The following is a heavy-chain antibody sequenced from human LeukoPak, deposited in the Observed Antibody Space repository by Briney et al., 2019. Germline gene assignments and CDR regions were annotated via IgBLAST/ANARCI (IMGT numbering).Heavy chain of an antibody. D-gene: IGHD3-16*01. J-gene: IGHJ6*03. CDR2: ISYDGSNK. Sequence: GGSLRLSCAASGFTFSSYGMHWVRQAPGKGLEWVAVISYDGSNKYYADSVKGRFTISRDNSKNTLYLQMNSLRAEDTAVYYCANWGSAVTTDYYYYYMDAWGKGTTVTVSS. CDR1: GFTFSSYG. CDR3: ANWGSAVTTDYYYYYMDA. V-gene: IGHV3-30*18.